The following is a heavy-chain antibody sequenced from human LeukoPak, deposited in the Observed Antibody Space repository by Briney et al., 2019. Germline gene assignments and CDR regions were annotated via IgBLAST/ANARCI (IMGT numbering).Heavy chain of an antibody. V-gene: IGHV3-66*02. J-gene: IGHJ6*04. D-gene: IGHD2-21*01. CDR1: GFTVSSSY. Sequence: GGSLRLSCAASGFTVSSSYMSWVRQAPGQGLEWVSVIYSGGSSYYPDSLKGRFTISRDNPKNTLYLQMNNLRAEDTAVYYCVRDFMGYCGGECYSRWGKGTTVTVSS. CDR3: VRDFMGYCGGECYSR. CDR2: IYSGGSS.